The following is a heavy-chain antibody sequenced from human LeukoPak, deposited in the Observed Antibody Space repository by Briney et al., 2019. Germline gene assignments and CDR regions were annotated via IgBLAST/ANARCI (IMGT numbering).Heavy chain of an antibody. J-gene: IGHJ4*02. CDR3: AKDSYYYYDSSGYLDY. D-gene: IGHD3-22*01. CDR1: GFTFSSYA. V-gene: IGHV3-23*01. Sequence: GGSLRLSCAASGFTFSSYAMSWVRQAPGKGLEWVSAISGSGGSTYYADSVKGRFTISRDNSKNTLYLQMNSLRAEDTAVYYCAKDSYYYYDSSGYLDYWGQRTLVTVSS. CDR2: ISGSGGST.